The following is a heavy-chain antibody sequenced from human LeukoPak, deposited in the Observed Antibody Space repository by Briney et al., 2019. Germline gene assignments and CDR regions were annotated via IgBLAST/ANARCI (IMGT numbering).Heavy chain of an antibody. D-gene: IGHD6-19*01. CDR2: IWYDGSNK. J-gene: IGHJ3*02. CDR3: ARDRGSSGWYDAFDI. Sequence: PGRSLRLSCAASGFTFNSYGMHWVRQAPGKGLEWVAVIWYDGSNKYYADSVKGRFTISRDNSKNTLYLQMNSLRAEDTAVYYCARDRGSSGWYDAFDIWGQGTMVTVSS. V-gene: IGHV3-33*01. CDR1: GFTFNSYG.